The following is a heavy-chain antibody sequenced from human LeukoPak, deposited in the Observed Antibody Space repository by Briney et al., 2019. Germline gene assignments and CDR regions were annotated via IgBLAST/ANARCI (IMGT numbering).Heavy chain of an antibody. D-gene: IGHD3-9*01. CDR2: IYYSGST. CDR3: ARDHLTNGDGFDY. J-gene: IGHJ4*02. CDR1: GRSIKTYY. V-gene: IGHV4-59*01. Sequence: SETLSLTCTVSGRSIKTYYWSWIRHPPGKGLEWIGYIYYSGSTNYNPSLRSRVTISIDTSKNQFSLKLTSVTAADTAVYYCARDHLTNGDGFDYWGQGTLVTVSS.